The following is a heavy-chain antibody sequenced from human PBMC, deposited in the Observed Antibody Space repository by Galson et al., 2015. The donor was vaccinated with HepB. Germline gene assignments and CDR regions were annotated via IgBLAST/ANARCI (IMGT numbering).Heavy chain of an antibody. V-gene: IGHV3-33*01. CDR1: GFTFSSYG. CDR2: IWYDGSNK. CDR3: ARDQRCSGGSCRNYYYYGMDV. D-gene: IGHD2-15*01. Sequence: SLRLSCAASGFTFSSYGMHWVRQAPGKGLEWVAVIWYDGSNKYYADSVKGRFTISRDNSKNTLYLQMNSLRAEDTAVYYCARDQRCSGGSCRNYYYYGMDVWGQGTTVTVSS. J-gene: IGHJ6*02.